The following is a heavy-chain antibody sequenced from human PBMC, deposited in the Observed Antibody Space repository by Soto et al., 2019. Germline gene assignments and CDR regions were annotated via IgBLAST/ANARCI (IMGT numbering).Heavy chain of an antibody. CDR2: IIPIFGTL. CDR1: RGTFRSYA. D-gene: IGHD1-20*01. V-gene: IGHV1-69*12. Sequence: QVQLVQSRAEVKKPGSSVTISCKASRGTFRSYAIGWVRKAPGQGLEWMGGIIPIFGTLNNAQKFQGRVSITADESTGTAYLELSSLRSDDTAVYYCAGGMRYDTLMGWGQGTLVTVSS. CDR3: AGGMRYDTLMG. J-gene: IGHJ4*02.